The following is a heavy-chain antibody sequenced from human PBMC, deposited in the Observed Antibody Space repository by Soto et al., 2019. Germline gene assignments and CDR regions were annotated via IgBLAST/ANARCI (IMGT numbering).Heavy chain of an antibody. Sequence: ASVKVSCKASGDTFTSYYMHWVRQAPGQGLEWMGIINPSGGTSYATSMKGRFTISRDDSKNTLYLQINNLKTEDTGVYYCTTPDLVASGDTWGQGTMVTVS. D-gene: IGHD2-8*02. CDR2: INPSGGT. V-gene: IGHV1-46*04. CDR1: GDTFTSYY. CDR3: TTPDLVASGDT. J-gene: IGHJ3*02.